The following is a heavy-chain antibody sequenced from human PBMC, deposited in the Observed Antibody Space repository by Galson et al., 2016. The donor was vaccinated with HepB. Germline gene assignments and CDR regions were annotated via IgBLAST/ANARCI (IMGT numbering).Heavy chain of an antibody. CDR2: ISFDGSNI. D-gene: IGHD4/OR15-4a*01. CDR1: GFGFSSYA. CDR3: AGEGSFMLTFFDY. J-gene: IGHJ4*02. Sequence: SLRLSCAASGFGFSSYAMHWVRQAPGKGLEWLSVISFDGSNIYQADSVKGRFTISRDNFENTLYLQMNSLTAEDTAVYYCAGEGSFMLTFFDYWGQGTLVTVSS. V-gene: IGHV3-30*04.